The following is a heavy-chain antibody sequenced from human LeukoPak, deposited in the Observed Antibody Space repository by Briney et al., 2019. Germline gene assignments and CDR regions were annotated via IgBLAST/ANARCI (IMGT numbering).Heavy chain of an antibody. CDR1: GYTFTGYY. D-gene: IGHD6-19*01. CDR3: ARRPSVAETGFDY. J-gene: IGHJ4*02. CDR2: INPNSGGT. V-gene: IGHV1-2*02. Sequence: GASVKVSCKASGYTFTGYYMHWVRQAPGQGLEWMGWINPNSGGTNYAQKFQGRVTMTRDTSISTAYMELSGLRSDDTAVYYCARRPSVAETGFDYWGQGTLVTVSS.